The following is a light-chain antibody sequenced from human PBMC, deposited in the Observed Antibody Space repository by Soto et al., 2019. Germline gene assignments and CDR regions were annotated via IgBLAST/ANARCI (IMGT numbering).Light chain of an antibody. CDR1: QSVSSSY. CDR2: GAS. CDR3: QQRSNWPLT. Sequence: EIVLTQSPGTLSLSPGERATLSCRASQSVSSSYLAWYQQKPGQAPRLLIYGASSRATGIPDRFSGGGSGTDFTLTISRLESEDFAVYYCQQRSNWPLTFGGGTKVDIK. J-gene: IGKJ4*01. V-gene: IGKV3D-20*02.